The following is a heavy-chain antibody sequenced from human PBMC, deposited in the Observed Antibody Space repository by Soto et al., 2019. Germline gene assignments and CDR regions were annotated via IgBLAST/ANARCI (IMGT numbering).Heavy chain of an antibody. J-gene: IGHJ6*02. CDR1: SASIRSSSYT. CDR3: ARLHGYCISSSCHGHYAMDV. V-gene: IGHV4-39*01. D-gene: IGHD2-2*01. CDR2: IYYSGTT. Sequence: PSETLSLTCTVSSASIRSSSYTRVWLHQPPGMGLEWIGSIYYSGTTYYNPSLNSRVTVSVDTSKNQFSLKVTSVTAADTAVYYCARLHGYCISSSCHGHYAMDVWGQGTTVT.